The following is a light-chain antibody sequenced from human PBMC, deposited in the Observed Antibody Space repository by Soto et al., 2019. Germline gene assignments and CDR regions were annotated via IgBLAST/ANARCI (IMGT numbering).Light chain of an antibody. CDR1: QSVGSN. CDR3: QQYTNWPYT. J-gene: IGKJ2*01. Sequence: EIVMTQSPATLSVSPGERASLSCRASQSVGSNLAWYQQTAGQAPRLLIYGASTRATGIPARFSGSGSGTEFTPTISRLQSEHFDVYSCQQYTNWPYTFGQGTKLEIK. V-gene: IGKV3-15*01. CDR2: GAS.